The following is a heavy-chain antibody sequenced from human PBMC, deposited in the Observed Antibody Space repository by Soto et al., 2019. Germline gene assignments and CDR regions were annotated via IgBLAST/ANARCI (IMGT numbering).Heavy chain of an antibody. J-gene: IGHJ6*02. Sequence: QVQLQESGPGLVKPSQTLSLTCTVSGGSISSGDYYWSWIRQPPGKGLEWIGYIYYSGSTYCNPSLKSRVTISVDTSKNQFALKLSSVTAADTAVYYCARGDMVRGIYGMDVWCQGTTVTVSS. CDR1: GGSISSGDYY. V-gene: IGHV4-30-4*01. D-gene: IGHD3-10*01. CDR3: ARGDMVRGIYGMDV. CDR2: IYYSGST.